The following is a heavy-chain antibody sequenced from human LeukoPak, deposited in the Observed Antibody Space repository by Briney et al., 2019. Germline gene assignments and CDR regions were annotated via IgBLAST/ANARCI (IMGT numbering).Heavy chain of an antibody. V-gene: IGHV3-48*03. CDR2: ISGSGSNI. Sequence: GGSLRLSCAASGFTFSSYEMNWVRQAPGKGLEWVSYISGSGSNIYYADSVKGRFTISRDNSKNTLYLQMNSLRAEDAAVYYCARGAAGAKDDAFDIWGQGTMVTVSS. CDR3: ARGAAGAKDDAFDI. J-gene: IGHJ3*02. D-gene: IGHD6-13*01. CDR1: GFTFSSYE.